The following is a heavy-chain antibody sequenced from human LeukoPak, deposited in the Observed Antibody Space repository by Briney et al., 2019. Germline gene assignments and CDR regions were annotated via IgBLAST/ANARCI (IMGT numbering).Heavy chain of an antibody. J-gene: IGHJ4*02. CDR1: GDSVSSSSAG. Sequence: SQTLSLTCAISGDSVSSSSAGWNWIRQSPSRGLEWLGRTYYRSKWYNDYAVSVSSRITINPDISKNQFSLKLSSVTAADTAVYYCARDGFAAAGTPFFDYWGQGTLVTVSS. CDR2: TYYRSKWYN. CDR3: ARDGFAAAGTPFFDY. V-gene: IGHV6-1*01. D-gene: IGHD6-13*01.